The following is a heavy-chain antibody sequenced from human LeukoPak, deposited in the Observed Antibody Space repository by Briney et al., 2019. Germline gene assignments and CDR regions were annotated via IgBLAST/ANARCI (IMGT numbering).Heavy chain of an antibody. Sequence: SETLSLTCTVSGGSISSYYWSWIRQPAGKGLEWIGRIYTSGSTNYNPSPKSRVTMSVDTSKNQFSLKLGSVTAADTAVYYCASSPNWNYARGAFDIWGQGTMVTVSS. D-gene: IGHD1-7*01. CDR3: ASSPNWNYARGAFDI. J-gene: IGHJ3*02. CDR1: GGSISSYY. V-gene: IGHV4-4*07. CDR2: IYTSGST.